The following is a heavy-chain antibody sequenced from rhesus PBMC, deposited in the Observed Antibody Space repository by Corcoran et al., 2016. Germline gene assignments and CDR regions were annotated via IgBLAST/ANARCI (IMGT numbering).Heavy chain of an antibody. D-gene: IGHD2-27*01. J-gene: IGHJ1*01. Sequence: QVQLQESGPGLVKPSETLSLTCAVSGGSISDDYYWSWIRQPPGKGLEWIGYIYGSGGGTNYNPSLKKRVTISIDTSKNQFSRKLIFVTAADTAVYYCARPPYGSGMYCDWVYFEFWGQGALVTVSS. CDR1: GGSISDDYY. V-gene: IGHV4-106*01. CDR3: ARPPYGSGMYCDWVYFEF. CDR2: IYGSGGGT.